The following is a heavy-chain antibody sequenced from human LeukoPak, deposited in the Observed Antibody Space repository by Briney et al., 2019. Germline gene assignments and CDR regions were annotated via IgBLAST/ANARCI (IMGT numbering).Heavy chain of an antibody. D-gene: IGHD5-12*01. J-gene: IGHJ4*02. CDR1: GYTFTGYY. CDR3: ARDFRDIVAIFDY. Sequence: ASVKVSCKASGYTFTGYYTHWVRQAPGQGLEWMGWINPNSGGTNYAQKFQGRVTMTRDTSISTAYMELSRLRSDDTAVYYCARDFRDIVAIFDYWGQGTLVTVSS. V-gene: IGHV1-2*02. CDR2: INPNSGGT.